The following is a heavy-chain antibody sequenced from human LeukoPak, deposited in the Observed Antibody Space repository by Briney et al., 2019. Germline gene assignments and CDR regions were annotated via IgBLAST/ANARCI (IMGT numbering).Heavy chain of an antibody. V-gene: IGHV4-59*01. CDR1: GGSISSYY. CDR2: NYYSGST. J-gene: IGHJ4*02. Sequence: PSETLSLTCTVSGGSISSYYWSWIRQPPGKGLEWIGYNYYSGSTNYNPSLKSRVTISVDTSKNQFSLKLSSVTAADTAVYYCARVNSYYYDSSGYYPFDYWGQGTLVTVSS. CDR3: ARVNSYYYDSSGYYPFDY. D-gene: IGHD3-22*01.